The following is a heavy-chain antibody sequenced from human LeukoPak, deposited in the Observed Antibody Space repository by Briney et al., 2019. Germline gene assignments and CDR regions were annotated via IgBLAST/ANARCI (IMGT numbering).Heavy chain of an antibody. Sequence: SGPALLKPTHTLRLTYTFSFFSVITPPTRGRWIRQPPRKPLDWSARKDCEYDKFYSTSLKTRLTISKDTSKNQVVLKMTTMDPVDTATSYCARTRRGSGSQPLYYYYSSMDVWGKGSTVSVCS. V-gene: IGHV2-70*04. CDR3: ARTRRGSGSQPLYYYYSSMDV. CDR1: FFSVITPPTR. CDR2: KDCEYDK. D-gene: IGHD1-26*01. J-gene: IGHJ6*03.